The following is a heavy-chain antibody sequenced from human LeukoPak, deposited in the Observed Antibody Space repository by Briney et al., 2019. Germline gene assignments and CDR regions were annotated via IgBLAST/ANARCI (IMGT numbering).Heavy chain of an antibody. CDR3: ARDIAGGWNYFDY. D-gene: IGHD1-14*01. V-gene: IGHV1-46*01. J-gene: IGHJ4*02. Sequence: ASVKVSCKASGDTFTSYNIHWVRQAPGQGLECIGIINPTGGSTGYAQKFQGRVTMTRDTSTTTVYMEMSSLRSEDTAVYYCARDIAGGWNYFDYWGQGTLVTVSS. CDR2: INPTGGST. CDR1: GDTFTSYN.